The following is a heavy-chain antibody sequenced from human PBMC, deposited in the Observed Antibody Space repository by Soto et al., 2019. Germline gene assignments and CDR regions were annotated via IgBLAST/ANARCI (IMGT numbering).Heavy chain of an antibody. J-gene: IGHJ5*02. CDR2: IYDSGSA. CDR3: ARHWIAGSAIP. V-gene: IGHV4-39*01. Sequence: SATLSLTCTVSGVSISSSRNYWGWIRQPPGKGLEWIGSIYDSGSAHYNPSLKSRATISVDTSKNQFSLKLRSVTAADTAVYYCARHWIAGSAIPWGQGTLVTVSS. D-gene: IGHD2-2*02. CDR1: GVSISSSRNY.